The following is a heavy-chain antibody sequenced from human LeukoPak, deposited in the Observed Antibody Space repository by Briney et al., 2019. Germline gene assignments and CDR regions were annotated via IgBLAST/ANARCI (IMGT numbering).Heavy chain of an antibody. Sequence: SETLSLTCTVSGGSISSYYWSWIRQPPGKGLEWIGYIYYSGSTNYNPSLKCRVTISVDTSKNQFSLKLSSVTAADTAVYYCARVKGTMIVDYWGQGALVTVSS. V-gene: IGHV4-59*01. D-gene: IGHD3-22*01. CDR1: GGSISSYY. J-gene: IGHJ4*02. CDR2: IYYSGST. CDR3: ARVKGTMIVDY.